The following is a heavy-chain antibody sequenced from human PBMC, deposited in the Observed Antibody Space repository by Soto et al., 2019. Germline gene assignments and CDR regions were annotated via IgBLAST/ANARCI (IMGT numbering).Heavy chain of an antibody. V-gene: IGHV4-34*01. CDR1: GGSFSGYY. CDR3: ARGKPRYCSSTSCYSHYYYYGMDV. J-gene: IGHJ6*02. Sequence: SETLSLTCAVYGGSFSGYYWSWIRQPPGKGLEWIGEINHSGSTNYNPSLKSRVTISVDTSKNQFSLKLSSVTAADTAVYYCARGKPRYCSSTSCYSHYYYYGMDVWGQGTTVTVS. CDR2: INHSGST. D-gene: IGHD2-2*01.